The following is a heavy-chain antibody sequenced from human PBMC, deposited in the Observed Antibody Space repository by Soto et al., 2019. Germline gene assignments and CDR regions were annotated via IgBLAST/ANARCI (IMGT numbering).Heavy chain of an antibody. CDR2: INHSGST. D-gene: IGHD6-13*01. CDR3: ARGIAAADSMNYYFYMDV. Sequence: SETLSLTCAVYGGSFSVYYWSWIRQPPEKGLEWIGEINHSGSTNYNPSLKSRVTISVDTSKNQFSLKLSSVTAADTAVYYCARGIAAADSMNYYFYMDVWGKGTPVTVSS. V-gene: IGHV4-34*01. J-gene: IGHJ6*03. CDR1: GGSFSVYY.